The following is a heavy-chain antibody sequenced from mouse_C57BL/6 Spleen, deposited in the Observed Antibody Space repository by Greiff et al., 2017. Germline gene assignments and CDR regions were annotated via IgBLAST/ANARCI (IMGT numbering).Heavy chain of an antibody. V-gene: IGHV1-69*01. CDR3: ARYPFAY. Sequence: QVQLQQPGAELVMPGASVKLSCKASGYTFTSYWLHWVKQRPGQGLEWIGEIDPSDSYPNYNQKFKGKSTLTVDKSSSTAYMQLSSLTSEDSAVYYCARYPFAYWGQGTLVTVSA. J-gene: IGHJ3*01. CDR2: IDPSDSYP. CDR1: GYTFTSYW.